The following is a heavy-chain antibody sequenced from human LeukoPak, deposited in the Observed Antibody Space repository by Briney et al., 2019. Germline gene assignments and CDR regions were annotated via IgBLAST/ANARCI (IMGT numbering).Heavy chain of an antibody. Sequence: SVKVSCKASGGTFSSYAISWVRQAPGQGLEWMGRIIPILGIANYAQKFQGRVTITADKSTSTAYMELSSLRSEDTAVYYCARALHYAGPIDYWGQGTLVTVSS. CDR2: IIPILGIA. D-gene: IGHD4-23*01. CDR1: GGTFSSYA. J-gene: IGHJ4*02. V-gene: IGHV1-69*04. CDR3: ARALHYAGPIDY.